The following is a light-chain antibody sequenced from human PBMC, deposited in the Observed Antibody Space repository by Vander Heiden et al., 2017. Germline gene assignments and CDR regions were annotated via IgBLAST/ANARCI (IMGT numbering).Light chain of an antibody. CDR1: QSVSTY. CDR3: QQSDSTPFT. Sequence: DIQMTQSPSSLSASVGDRVTITCRASQSVSTYLNWYQQKPGKAPNLLIYAASNLQSGVPSRFSGSASGTDFTLTISSLQPEDFATYYCQQSDSTPFTFGHGTKVDIK. CDR2: AAS. J-gene: IGKJ3*01. V-gene: IGKV1-39*01.